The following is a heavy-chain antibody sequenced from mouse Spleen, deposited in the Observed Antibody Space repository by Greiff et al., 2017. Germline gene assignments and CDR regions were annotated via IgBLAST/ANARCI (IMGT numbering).Heavy chain of an antibody. CDR3: ARQSLYGTTGYFDV. D-gene: IGHD2-14*01. J-gene: IGHJ1*01. CDR1: GYTFTDYY. Sequence: EVQLQQSGPVLVKPGASVKMSCKASGYTFTDYYMNWVKQSHGKSLEWIGVINPYNGGTSYNQKFKGKATLTVDKSSSTAYMELNSLTSEDSAVYYCARQSLYGTTGYFDVWGAGTTVTVSS. V-gene: IGHV1-19*01. CDR2: INPYNGGT.